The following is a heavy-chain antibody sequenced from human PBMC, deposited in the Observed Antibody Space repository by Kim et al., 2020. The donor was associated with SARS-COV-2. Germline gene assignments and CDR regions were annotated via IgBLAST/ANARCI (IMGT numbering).Heavy chain of an antibody. D-gene: IGHD6-19*01. CDR2: WYN. J-gene: IGHJ4*02. V-gene: IGHV6-1*01. CDR3: ARDGIAVDY. Sequence: WYNDYAVSVKSRITINPDTSKNQFSLQLNSVTPEDTAVYYCARDGIAVDYWGQGALVTVSS.